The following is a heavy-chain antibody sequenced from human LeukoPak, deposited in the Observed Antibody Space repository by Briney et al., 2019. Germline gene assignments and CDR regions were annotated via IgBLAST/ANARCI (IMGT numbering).Heavy chain of an antibody. Sequence: PGRSLRLSCAASGFTFDDYAMRWVRQAPGKGLEWVSGISWNSGSIGYADSVKGRFTISRDNAKNSLYLQMNSLRAEDTALYYCAKDKDLWSQHFDYWGQGTLVTVSS. J-gene: IGHJ4*02. CDR3: AKDKDLWSQHFDY. CDR2: ISWNSGSI. V-gene: IGHV3-9*01. D-gene: IGHD2-15*01. CDR1: GFTFDDYA.